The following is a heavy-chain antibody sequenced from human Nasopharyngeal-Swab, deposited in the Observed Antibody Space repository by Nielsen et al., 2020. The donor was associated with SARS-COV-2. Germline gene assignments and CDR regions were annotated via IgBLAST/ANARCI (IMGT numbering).Heavy chain of an antibody. CDR1: GFTFSSYS. V-gene: IGHV3-21*01. D-gene: IGHD1-26*01. CDR2: ISSSSSYI. J-gene: IGHJ3*02. CDR3: ARAGGHSRGAFGI. Sequence: GGSLRLSCAASGFTFSSYSMNWVRQAPGKGLEWVSSISSSSSYIYYADSVKGRFTISRDNAKNSLYLQMNSLRAEDTAVYYCARAGGHSRGAFGIWGQGTMVTVSS.